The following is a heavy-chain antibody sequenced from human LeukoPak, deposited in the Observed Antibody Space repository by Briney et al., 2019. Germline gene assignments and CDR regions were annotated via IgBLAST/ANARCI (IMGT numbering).Heavy chain of an antibody. J-gene: IGHJ4*02. Sequence: GASVKVSCKASGYTFTSYDINWVRQATGQGLEWMGWMNPNSGNTGYAQKFQGRVTMTRNTSISTAYMELSSLRSEDTAVYYCAIQVRGVISPYFDYWGQGTPVTVSS. V-gene: IGHV1-8*01. CDR3: AIQVRGVISPYFDY. CDR2: MNPNSGNT. D-gene: IGHD3-10*01. CDR1: GYTFTSYD.